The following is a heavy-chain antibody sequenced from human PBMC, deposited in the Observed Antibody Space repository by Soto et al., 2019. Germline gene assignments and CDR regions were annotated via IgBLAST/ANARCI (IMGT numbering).Heavy chain of an antibody. V-gene: IGHV3-48*01. CDR3: AKIGTYLRMDV. Sequence: EVQLVESGGGLVQPGGSLSLSCAVSGFTFSSYSLKLVRQAPGKGLEWVSYISSGSGTTYYADSVKGRFSISRDNANNSLYLKMNSLRVEDTAVYYCAKIGTYLRMDVWGQGTTVTVSS. J-gene: IGHJ6*01. CDR1: GFTFSSYS. D-gene: IGHD3-10*01. CDR2: ISSGSGTT.